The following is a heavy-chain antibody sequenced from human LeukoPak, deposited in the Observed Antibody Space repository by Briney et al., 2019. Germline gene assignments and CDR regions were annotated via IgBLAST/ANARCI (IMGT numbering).Heavy chain of an antibody. V-gene: IGHV1-18*01. Sequence: GASVKVSCKASGYTFTSYGISWVRQAPGQGLEWMGWISAYNGNTNYAQKLQGRVTMTTDTSTSTAYMELRSLRSEDTAVYYRATNLLWFGESSSDYWGQGTLVTVSS. D-gene: IGHD3-10*01. CDR2: ISAYNGNT. CDR1: GYTFTSYG. J-gene: IGHJ4*02. CDR3: ATNLLWFGESSSDY.